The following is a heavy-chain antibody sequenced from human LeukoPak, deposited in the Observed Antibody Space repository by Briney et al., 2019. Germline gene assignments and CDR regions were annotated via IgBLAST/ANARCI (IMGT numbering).Heavy chain of an antibody. CDR3: AKDMYYYDTSGHPKSFDL. D-gene: IGHD3-22*01. V-gene: IGHV1-18*01. J-gene: IGHJ3*01. Sequence: ASVTVSCKASGYTFTSYGISWVRQAPGQGLEWMGWISAHSGDTRYAQKFQGRVTMTTDPSTSTAYMELRSLRSDDTAVYYCAKDMYYYDTSGHPKSFDLWGQGTKVTVSS. CDR2: ISAHSGDT. CDR1: GYTFTSYG.